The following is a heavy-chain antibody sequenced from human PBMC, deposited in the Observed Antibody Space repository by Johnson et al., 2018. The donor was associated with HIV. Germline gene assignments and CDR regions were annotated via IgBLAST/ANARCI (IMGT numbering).Heavy chain of an antibody. Sequence: EVQLVESGGGVARPGGSLRLSCEASGFSFDEYDMSWVRQAPGKGLEWVSAISGSGGSTYYADSVKGRFTISRDNSKNTLYLQMNSLRAEDTAVYYCATSHGSHGAFDIWGQGTMVTVSS. CDR3: ATSHGSHGAFDI. D-gene: IGHD1-26*01. CDR2: ISGSGGST. J-gene: IGHJ3*02. V-gene: IGHV3-23*04. CDR1: GFSFDEYD.